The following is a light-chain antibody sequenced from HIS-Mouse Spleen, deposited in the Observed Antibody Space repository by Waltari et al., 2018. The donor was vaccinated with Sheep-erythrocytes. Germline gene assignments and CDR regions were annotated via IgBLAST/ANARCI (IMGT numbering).Light chain of an antibody. V-gene: IGKV3-11*01. CDR1: QSVSSF. CDR3: QQRSNWYT. CDR2: DAS. J-gene: IGKJ2*01. Sequence: DIVLTQSPATLSLSPGARATLSCRASQSVSSFLAWYQQKPGQSPRLLIDDASNSATGIPARFSGSGSGTDFTLTISSLEPEDFAVYYCQQRSNWYTFGQGTKLEIK.